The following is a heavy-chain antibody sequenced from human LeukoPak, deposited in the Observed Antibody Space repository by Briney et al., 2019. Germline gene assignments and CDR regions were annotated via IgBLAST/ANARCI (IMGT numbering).Heavy chain of an antibody. Sequence: GGSLRLSCAVSGFTFSSYWMSWVRQAPGKGLEWVGRIKSKTDGGTTDYAAPVKDRFTISRDDSKNTLYLQMNSLKTEDTAVYYCTTEHLTTVTTIDYWGQGTLVTVSS. CDR3: TTEHLTTVTTIDY. J-gene: IGHJ4*02. D-gene: IGHD4-17*01. CDR2: IKSKTDGGTT. V-gene: IGHV3-15*01. CDR1: GFTFSSYW.